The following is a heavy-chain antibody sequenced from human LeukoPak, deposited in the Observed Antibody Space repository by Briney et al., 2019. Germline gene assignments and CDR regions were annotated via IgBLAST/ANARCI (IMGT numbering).Heavy chain of an antibody. CDR1: GYSISSGYY. CDR3: AREEVYYGDFKIAYYFDY. V-gene: IGHV4-38-2*02. J-gene: IGHJ4*02. D-gene: IGHD4-17*01. CDR2: IYHSGST. Sequence: SETLSLTCAVSGYSISSGYYWGWIRQPPGKGLEWIGSIYHSGSTYYNPSLKSRVTISVDTSKNQFSLKLSSVTAADTAVYYCAREEVYYGDFKIAYYFDYWGQGTLVTVSS.